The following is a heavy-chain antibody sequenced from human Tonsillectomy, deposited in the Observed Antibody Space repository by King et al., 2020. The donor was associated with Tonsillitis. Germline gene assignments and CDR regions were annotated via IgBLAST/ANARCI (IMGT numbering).Heavy chain of an antibody. Sequence: VQLQQWGAGLLKPSETLSLTCAVYGGSFSGYYWSWIRQPPGKGLEWIGEINHSGSTNYNPSLKSQVTISVDTSKNQFSLKLSSVTAADTAVYYCARGKTVTMVRGERGWFDPWGQGTLVTVSS. J-gene: IGHJ5*02. D-gene: IGHD3-10*01. CDR2: INHSGST. CDR3: ARGKTVTMVRGERGWFDP. V-gene: IGHV4-34*01. CDR1: GGSFSGYY.